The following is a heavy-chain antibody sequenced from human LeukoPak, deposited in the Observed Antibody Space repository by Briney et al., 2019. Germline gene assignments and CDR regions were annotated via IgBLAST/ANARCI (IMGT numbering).Heavy chain of an antibody. V-gene: IGHV3-21*01. CDR1: GFSFSIYD. CDR3: ARDQNRHLDY. J-gene: IGHJ4*02. CDR2: ISTGSSYI. Sequence: GGSLTLSCAASGFSFSIYDMTWLRQAPGKGLEWVSFISTGSSYIYYPDSVKGRFTISRDNAKNSLYLQMNSLGAEDTAVYFCARDQNRHLDYWGQGTLVTVSS.